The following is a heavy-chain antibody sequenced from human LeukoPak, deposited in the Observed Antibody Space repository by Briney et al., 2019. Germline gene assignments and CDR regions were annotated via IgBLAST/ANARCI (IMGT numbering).Heavy chain of an antibody. CDR1: GGSISSYY. CDR3: ASIMIKFGGVIVSNS. Sequence: PSETLSLTCTVSGGSISSYYWSWIRQPAGKGLEWIGRIYTSGSTNYNPSLKSRVTISVDTSKHQFSLKLSSVSSADTAVYYCASIMIKFGGVIVSNSWGQGTLVTVSS. J-gene: IGHJ4*02. CDR2: IYTSGST. V-gene: IGHV4-4*07. D-gene: IGHD3-16*02.